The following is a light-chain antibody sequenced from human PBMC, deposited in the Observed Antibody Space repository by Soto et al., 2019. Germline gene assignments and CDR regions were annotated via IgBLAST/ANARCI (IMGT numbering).Light chain of an antibody. CDR2: GAS. J-gene: IGKJ2*01. Sequence: EIVMTQSPATLSVSSGERATLSCRASQTLSRNLAWYQQRPGQAPRLLIHGASTRATGVPARFSGSGSGTDFTLTISGLQSEDFAVYYCQQYDRWPHTFGQGTKLQIK. CDR1: QTLSRN. V-gene: IGKV3-15*01. CDR3: QQYDRWPHT.